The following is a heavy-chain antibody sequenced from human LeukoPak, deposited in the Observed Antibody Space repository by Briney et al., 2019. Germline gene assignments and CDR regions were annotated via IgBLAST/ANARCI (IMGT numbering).Heavy chain of an antibody. D-gene: IGHD2-15*01. CDR2: ISYDGSNK. Sequence: GGSLRLSCAASGFTSSSYAMHWVRQAPGKGLEWVAVISYDGSNKYYADSVKGRFTISRDNSKNTLYLQMNSLRAEDTAVYYCASALTYCSGGSCVDYWGQGTLVTVSS. J-gene: IGHJ4*02. CDR1: GFTSSSYA. V-gene: IGHV3-30-3*01. CDR3: ASALTYCSGGSCVDY.